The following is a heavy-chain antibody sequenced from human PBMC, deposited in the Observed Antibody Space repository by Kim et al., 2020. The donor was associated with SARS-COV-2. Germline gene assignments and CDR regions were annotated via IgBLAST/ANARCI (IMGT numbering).Heavy chain of an antibody. CDR2: IIPIFGTA. D-gene: IGHD1-1*01. CDR1: GGTFSSYA. Sequence: SVKVSCKASGGTFSSYAINWVRQAPGQGLEWMGGIIPIFGTANYAQKFQGRVTITADESTSTTYMELSSLRSEDTAVYYCARDREGHGKFDYWGQGTLVTVSS. J-gene: IGHJ4*02. CDR3: ARDREGHGKFDY. V-gene: IGHV1-69*13.